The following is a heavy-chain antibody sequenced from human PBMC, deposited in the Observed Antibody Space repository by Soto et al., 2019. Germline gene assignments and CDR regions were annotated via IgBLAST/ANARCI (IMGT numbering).Heavy chain of an antibody. J-gene: IGHJ4*02. CDR3: AHSPPLLRFLEWLSIEGSYYFDY. Sequence: SGPTLVNPTQTLTLTCTFSGFSLSTSGVGVGWIRQPPGKALEWLALIYWNDDKRYSPSLKSRLTITKDTSKNQVVLTMTNMDPVDTATYYCAHSPPLLRFLEWLSIEGSYYFDYWGQGTLVTVSS. V-gene: IGHV2-5*01. CDR1: GFSLSTSGVG. CDR2: IYWNDDK. D-gene: IGHD3-3*01.